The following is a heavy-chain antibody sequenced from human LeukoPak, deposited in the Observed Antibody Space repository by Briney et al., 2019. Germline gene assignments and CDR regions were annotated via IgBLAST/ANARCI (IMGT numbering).Heavy chain of an antibody. CDR3: ASVGLEGYYFDY. Sequence: SETLSLTCTVSGGSISSGSYYWSWIRQPAGKGLEWIGRIYTSGSTNYNPSLKSRVTISVDTSKNQFSLKLSSVTAADTAVYYCASVGLEGYYFDYWGQGTLVTVSS. CDR2: IYTSGST. D-gene: IGHD3/OR15-3a*01. J-gene: IGHJ4*02. CDR1: GGSISSGSYY. V-gene: IGHV4-61*02.